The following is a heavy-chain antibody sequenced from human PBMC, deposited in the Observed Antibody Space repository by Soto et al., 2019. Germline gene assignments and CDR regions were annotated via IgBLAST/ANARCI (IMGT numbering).Heavy chain of an antibody. D-gene: IGHD1-1*01. CDR2: IGADNGDT. CDR1: GYTFSTYG. CDR3: ARDWKGAEGFDP. V-gene: IGHV1-18*01. Sequence: QVQLVQYEAAVKKPGTSVKVSCKASGYTFSTYGFSWVRQAPGQGLEWMGWIGADNGDTNYAQNFQGRVTMTTDTSTTTSYMELRSLTSDDTAVYFCARDWKGAEGFDPWGQGTLVTVSS. J-gene: IGHJ5*02.